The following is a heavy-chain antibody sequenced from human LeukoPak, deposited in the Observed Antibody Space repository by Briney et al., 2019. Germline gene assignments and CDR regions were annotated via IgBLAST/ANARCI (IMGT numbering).Heavy chain of an antibody. Sequence: PGGSLGLSCAASGFTFSNHAMSWVRQAPGKGLEWVSVIGDSGGSTYYADSVKGRFTISRDNSKNTLYLQMNSLRADDTAVYHSAKGGASSPYTYIDVWGKGTTVIVSS. V-gene: IGHV3-23*01. CDR2: IGDSGGST. J-gene: IGHJ6*04. CDR3: AKGGASSPYTYIDV. CDR1: GFTFSNHA. D-gene: IGHD6-6*01.